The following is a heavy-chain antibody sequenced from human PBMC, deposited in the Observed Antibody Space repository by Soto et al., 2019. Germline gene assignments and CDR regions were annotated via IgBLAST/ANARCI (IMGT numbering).Heavy chain of an antibody. J-gene: IGHJ6*02. CDR3: ARDKGDYDFWGSYYAMDV. V-gene: IGHV3-30*01. Sequence: QVQLVESGGGVVQPGRSLRLSCAASGFTFSRSTMHWVRQAPGKGLEWVAVISYDGSKKYYADSVKGRLTISRDNSKNTLYVQMNSLREEDTGTYYCARDKGDYDFWGSYYAMDVWGQGTTVTVSS. D-gene: IGHD3-3*01. CDR2: ISYDGSKK. CDR1: GFTFSRST.